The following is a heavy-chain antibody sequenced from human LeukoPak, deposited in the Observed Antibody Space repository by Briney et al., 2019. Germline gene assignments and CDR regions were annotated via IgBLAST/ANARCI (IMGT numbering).Heavy chain of an antibody. J-gene: IGHJ4*02. CDR2: INTDGSDT. Sequence: GGSLRLSCAASGFTFSKYWIHWVRQAPGKRLVWVSRINTDGSDTTYADSVKGRFTISRDNAKNTLYLQTNSLRAEDTALYYCARNWNYYDQWGQGTLVTVSS. V-gene: IGHV3-74*03. CDR1: GFTFSKYW. D-gene: IGHD1-1*01. CDR3: ARNWNYYDQ.